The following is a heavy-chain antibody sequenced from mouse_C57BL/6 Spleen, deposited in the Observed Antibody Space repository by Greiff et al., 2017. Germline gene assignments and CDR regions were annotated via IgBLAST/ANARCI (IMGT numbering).Heavy chain of an antibody. CDR1: GYTFTDYY. CDR2: INPNNGGT. J-gene: IGHJ2*01. Sequence: VQLQQSGPELVKPGASVKISCKASGYTFTDYYMNWVKQSHGKSLEWIGDINPNNGGTSYNQKFKGKATLTVDKSSSTAYMELRSLTSEDSAVYYCARSGRFHYFDYWGQGTTLTVSS. V-gene: IGHV1-26*01. D-gene: IGHD3-1*01. CDR3: ARSGRFHYFDY.